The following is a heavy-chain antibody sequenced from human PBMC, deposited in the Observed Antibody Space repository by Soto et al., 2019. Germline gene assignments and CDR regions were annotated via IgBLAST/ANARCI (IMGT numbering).Heavy chain of an antibody. D-gene: IGHD3-22*01. Sequence: ASVKVSCKASGYTFTSYGISWVRQAPGQGLEWMGWISAYNGNTNYAQKLQGRVTMTTDTSTSTAYMELRSLRSDDTAVYYGARDHPPWYYDSSGYFFKRYYYGMDVWGQGTTVTVSS. V-gene: IGHV1-18*01. J-gene: IGHJ6*02. CDR3: ARDHPPWYYDSSGYFFKRYYYGMDV. CDR2: ISAYNGNT. CDR1: GYTFTSYG.